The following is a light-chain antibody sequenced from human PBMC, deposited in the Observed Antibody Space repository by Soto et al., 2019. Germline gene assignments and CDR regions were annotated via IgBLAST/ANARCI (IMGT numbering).Light chain of an antibody. CDR1: TGAVTSNYY. J-gene: IGLJ2*01. CDR3: LLYYGGVHV. V-gene: IGLV7-43*01. CDR2: SIS. Sequence: QNVVTQEPSVTVSPGGTVTLTCASSTGAVTSNYYPSWFQQKPGQAPRALFYSISNKHSWTPARFSGSLLGGKAALTLSDVQPADEADYYCLLYYGGVHVFGGGTQLTVL.